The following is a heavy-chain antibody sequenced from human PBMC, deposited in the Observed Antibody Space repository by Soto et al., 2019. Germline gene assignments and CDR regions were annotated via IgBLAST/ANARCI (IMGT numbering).Heavy chain of an antibody. CDR2: ISPYNGNT. V-gene: IGHV1-18*01. Sequence: QVQLVQSGAEVKKPGASVKVSCKASGYTFTSYGISWVRQAPGQGLEWMGWISPYNGNTNYAQKLQGRVTMTTDTSTSTDYMELRSLRSQDTAVYYCARDEAAPTCDPWGQGDLVTVSS. J-gene: IGHJ5*02. D-gene: IGHD6-13*01. CDR1: GYTFTSYG. CDR3: ARDEAAPTCDP.